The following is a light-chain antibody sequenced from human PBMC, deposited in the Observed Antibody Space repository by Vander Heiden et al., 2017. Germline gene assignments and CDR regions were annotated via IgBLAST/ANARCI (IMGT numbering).Light chain of an antibody. J-gene: IGLJ3*02. V-gene: IGLV3-19*01. Sequence: SSELPQDPAVSVALGQTVRLTCQGDSLRSYYGSWYQQKPGQAPVLVIYSKNNRPSGIPDRFSGSSSGNTASLTITGAQAEDEADYYCNSRDSSGNHWVFGGGTKLTVL. CDR3: NSRDSSGNHWV. CDR1: SLRSYY. CDR2: SKN.